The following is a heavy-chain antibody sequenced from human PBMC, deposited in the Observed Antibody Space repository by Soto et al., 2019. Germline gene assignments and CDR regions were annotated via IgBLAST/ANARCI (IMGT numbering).Heavy chain of an antibody. V-gene: IGHV2-5*02. D-gene: IGHD1-1*01. CDR3: AYRKGAATVTGNWFDP. J-gene: IGHJ5*02. CDR2: VYWDDDK. Sequence: QITLKESGPTLVKPTETLTLNCTFSGFSLTTNVVGVGWIRQPPGKPLEWLGLVYWDDDKRYSPSLQNRLTISKYTSKNQVVLTLANMAPEDTGTYYCAYRKGAATVTGNWFDPGGQGTPVTVSS. CDR1: GFSLTTNVVG.